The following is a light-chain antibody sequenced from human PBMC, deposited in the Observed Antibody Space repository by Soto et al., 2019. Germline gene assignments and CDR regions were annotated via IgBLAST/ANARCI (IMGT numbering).Light chain of an antibody. Sequence: DIQMTQSPSTLSATAGASVTITCRASQSISAWLAWYQQKPGKAPKLLIYDASNLESGVPSRFSGSGSGTEFTLTSSNLQPDDFSTYYCQQYENYWTFGQGTKVEIK. CDR3: QQYENYWT. CDR1: QSISAW. CDR2: DAS. J-gene: IGKJ1*01. V-gene: IGKV1-5*01.